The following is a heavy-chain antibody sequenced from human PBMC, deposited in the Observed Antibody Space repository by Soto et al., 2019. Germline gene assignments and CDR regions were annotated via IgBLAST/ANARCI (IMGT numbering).Heavy chain of an antibody. Sequence: SETLSLTCAVYGGSFSGYYWSWIRQPPGKGLEWIGEINHSGSTNYNPSLKSRVTISVDTSKNQFSLKLSSVTAADTAVYYCARGSAAAGTGYFDYWGQGTLVTSPQ. V-gene: IGHV4-34*01. CDR3: ARGSAAAGTGYFDY. CDR2: INHSGST. D-gene: IGHD6-13*01. CDR1: GGSFSGYY. J-gene: IGHJ4*02.